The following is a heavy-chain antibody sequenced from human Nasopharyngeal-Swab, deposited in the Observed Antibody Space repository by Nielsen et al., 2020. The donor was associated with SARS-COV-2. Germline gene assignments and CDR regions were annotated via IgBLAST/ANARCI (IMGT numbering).Heavy chain of an antibody. V-gene: IGHV3-9*01. CDR2: ISWNSGSI. CDR3: AKDMSGMDV. D-gene: IGHD5/OR15-5a*01. CDR1: GFTFDDYA. J-gene: IGHJ6*02. Sequence: SLRLSCAASGFTFDDYAMHWVRQAPGKGLEWVSGISWNSGSIGYADSVKGRFTISRDNAKNSLYLQMNSLRAEDTALYYCAKDMSGMDVWGQGTTVTVSS.